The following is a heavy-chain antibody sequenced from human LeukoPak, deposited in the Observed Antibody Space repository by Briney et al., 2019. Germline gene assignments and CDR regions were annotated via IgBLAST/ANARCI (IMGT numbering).Heavy chain of an antibody. CDR1: GFTVSSNY. D-gene: IGHD3-10*01. J-gene: IGHJ4*02. V-gene: IGHV3-53*01. Sequence: GGSLRLSCAASGFTVSSNYMSWVRQAPGKGLEWVSVIYSGGSTYYADSVKGRFTISRDNSKNTLYLQMNSLRAEDTAVYYCARDRYGSGSYYHDYWGQGTLVTVSS. CDR3: ARDRYGSGSYYHDY. CDR2: IYSGGST.